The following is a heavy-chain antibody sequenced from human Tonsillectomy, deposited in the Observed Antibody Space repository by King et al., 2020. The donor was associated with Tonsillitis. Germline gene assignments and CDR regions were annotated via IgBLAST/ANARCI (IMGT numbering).Heavy chain of an antibody. D-gene: IGHD5-18*01. CDR2: INHSGST. CDR1: GGSFSGYY. J-gene: IGHJ3*02. CDR3: ARGPGGYSYGPHAFDI. Sequence: VQLPQWGAGLLKPSETLSLTCAVYGGSFSGYYWSWIRQPPGKGLEWIGEINHSGSTNYNPSLKSRVTISVDTSKNQFSLKLSSVTAADTAVYYCARGPGGYSYGPHAFDIWGQGTMVTVSS. V-gene: IGHV4-34*01.